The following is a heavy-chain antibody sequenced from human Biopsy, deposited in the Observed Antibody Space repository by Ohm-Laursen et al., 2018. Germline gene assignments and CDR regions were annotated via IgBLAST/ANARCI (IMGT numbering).Heavy chain of an antibody. Sequence: SLRLSCTASGFTFTSYAMHWVRQAPGKGLEWVAVISYDGSGEYYADSLQGRFIISRDNPKNTVELQMNSLRAEDTAVYFCARDGKRWDYSTYFSWHFDLWGRSTLVTVSS. D-gene: IGHD4-11*01. CDR3: ARDGKRWDYSTYFSWHFDL. CDR1: GFTFTSYA. J-gene: IGHJ2*01. CDR2: ISYDGSGE. V-gene: IGHV3-30*03.